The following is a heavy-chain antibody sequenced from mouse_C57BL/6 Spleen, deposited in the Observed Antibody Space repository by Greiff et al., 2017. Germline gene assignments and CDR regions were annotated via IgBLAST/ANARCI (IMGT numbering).Heavy chain of an antibody. J-gene: IGHJ3*01. CDR1: GYTFTSYW. V-gene: IGHV1-69*01. CDR2: IAPSDSYT. CDR3: ARGNDPAWFAY. Sequence: QVQLKQPGAELVMPGASVKLSCKASGYTFTSYWMHWVKQRPGQGLEWIGEIAPSDSYTNYNQKFKGKSTLTVDKSSSTAYMQLSSLTSEDSAVYYCARGNDPAWFAYWGQGTLVTVSA.